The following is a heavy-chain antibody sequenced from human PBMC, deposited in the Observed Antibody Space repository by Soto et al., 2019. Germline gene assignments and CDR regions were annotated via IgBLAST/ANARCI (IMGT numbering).Heavy chain of an antibody. J-gene: IGHJ4*02. D-gene: IGHD2-15*01. CDR2: INPSGGST. V-gene: IGHV1-46*01. CDR1: GYTFTSYY. Sequence: GASVKVSCKASGYTFTSYYMHWVRQAPGQGLEWMGIINPSGGSTSYAQKFQGRVTMTRDTSTSTVYMELSSLRSEDTAVYYCARDGCMVVLQWGFRAPPDLCYFRGRGSRDTVSS. CDR3: ARDGCMVVLQWGFRAPPDLCYF.